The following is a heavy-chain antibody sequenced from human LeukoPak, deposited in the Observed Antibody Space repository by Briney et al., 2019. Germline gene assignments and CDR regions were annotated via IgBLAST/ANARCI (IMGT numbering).Heavy chain of an antibody. CDR2: INPNSGGT. J-gene: IGHJ3*02. Sequence: ASAKVSCKASGYTFTSYAINWARQAPGQGLEWMGWINPNSGGTNYAQKFQGRVTMTRDTSISTAYMELSRLRSDDTAVYYCARVRILKGRNPFDIWGQGTMVTVSS. V-gene: IGHV1-2*02. CDR3: ARVRILKGRNPFDI. CDR1: GYTFTSYA.